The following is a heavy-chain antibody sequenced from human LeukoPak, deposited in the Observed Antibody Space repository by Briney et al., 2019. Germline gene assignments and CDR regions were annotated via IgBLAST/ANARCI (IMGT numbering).Heavy chain of an antibody. CDR2: ISGSSGST. CDR1: GFTFSSYA. D-gene: IGHD1-26*01. Sequence: GGSLRLSCAASGFTFSSYAMSWVRQAPGKGLEWVSAISGSSGSTYYADSVKGRFTISRDNSKNTLYLQMNSLGAEDTAVYYCAKDSRWELRPVNYWGQGTLVTVSS. V-gene: IGHV3-23*01. J-gene: IGHJ4*02. CDR3: AKDSRWELRPVNY.